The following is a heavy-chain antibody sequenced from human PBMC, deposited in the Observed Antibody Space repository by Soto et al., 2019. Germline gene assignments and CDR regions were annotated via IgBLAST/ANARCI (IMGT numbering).Heavy chain of an antibody. CDR1: GGSISSSSYY. CDR3: ARDPNPYSGYQPNFLDY. D-gene: IGHD5-12*01. J-gene: IGHJ4*01. CDR2: IYYSGST. V-gene: IGHV4-39*02. Sequence: SETLSLTCTVSGGSISSSSYYWGWIRQPPGKGLEWIGSIYYSGSTYYNPSLKSRVTIPVDTSKNQFSLKLSSVTAADTAVYYCARDPNPYSGYQPNFLDYWGHGTLVTVSS.